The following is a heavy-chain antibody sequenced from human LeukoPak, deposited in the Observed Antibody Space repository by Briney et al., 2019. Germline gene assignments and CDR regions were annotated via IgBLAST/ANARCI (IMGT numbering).Heavy chain of an antibody. D-gene: IGHD1-26*01. J-gene: IGHJ4*02. Sequence: SETLSLTCTVSGVSISTSYWSWLRQPPGKGLEWIAYIHTRGSTNYNPSLNGRVTVSADASKNQFSLNLSSVTAADTAVYYCARETGTYSAFDYWGQGTLVTVSS. V-gene: IGHV4-4*08. CDR1: GVSISTSY. CDR2: IHTRGST. CDR3: ARETGTYSAFDY.